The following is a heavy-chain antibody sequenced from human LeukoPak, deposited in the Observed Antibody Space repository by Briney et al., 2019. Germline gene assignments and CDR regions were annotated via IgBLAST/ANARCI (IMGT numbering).Heavy chain of an antibody. V-gene: IGHV1-18*04. J-gene: IGHJ6*03. D-gene: IGHD3-10*01. CDR2: ISAYNGNT. CDR1: GYTFTSNY. CDR3: ATALWFGESHYYYYYYMDV. Sequence: ASVKVSCKAFGYTFTSNYMHWVRQAPGQGLEWMGGISAYNGNTNYAQIVQGRVTMTTDTSTSTAYMELSSLRSEDTAVYYCATALWFGESHYYYYYYMDVWGKGTTVTVSS.